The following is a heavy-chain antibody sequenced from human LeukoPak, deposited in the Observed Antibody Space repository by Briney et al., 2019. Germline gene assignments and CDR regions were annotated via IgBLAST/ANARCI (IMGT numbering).Heavy chain of an antibody. CDR1: GITFSSYG. J-gene: IGHJ4*02. Sequence: PGASLRLSCAASGITFSSYGMSWVRQAPGKGLEWVSGISGSGGSSGGSTYYADSVKGRFTISRDNSKNMLYLQMNSLRAEDTAVYYCAKGRWNFDYWGQGSLVTVSS. D-gene: IGHD1-1*01. V-gene: IGHV3-23*01. CDR3: AKGRWNFDY. CDR2: ISGSGGSSGGST.